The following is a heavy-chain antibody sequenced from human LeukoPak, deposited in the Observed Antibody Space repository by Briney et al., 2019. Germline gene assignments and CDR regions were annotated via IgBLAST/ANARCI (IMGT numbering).Heavy chain of an antibody. J-gene: IGHJ4*02. CDR3: ARLNHYYDSSGYYSLDY. V-gene: IGHV3-21*01. Sequence: PGGSLRLSCAASGFTFSSYSMNWVRQAPGKGLEWVSSISSSSSYIYYADSVKGRFTISRDNAKKSLYLQMNSLRAEDTAVYYCARLNHYYDSSGYYSLDYWGQGTLVTVSS. D-gene: IGHD3-22*01. CDR1: GFTFSSYS. CDR2: ISSSSSYI.